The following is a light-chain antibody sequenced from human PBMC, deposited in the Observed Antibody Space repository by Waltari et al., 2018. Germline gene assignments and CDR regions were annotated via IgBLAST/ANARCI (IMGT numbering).Light chain of an antibody. Sequence: EIVLTQSPGTLPLSPGQRATLSCRASQTINSNFFAWYQAKPGQAPRLLIYGASRRASGISDSFSGSGSGTDFSLTISRLEPEDFAVYYCQQYSNSPYTFGQGTKVEI. CDR2: GAS. J-gene: IGKJ2*01. CDR3: QQYSNSPYT. V-gene: IGKV3-20*01. CDR1: QTINSNF.